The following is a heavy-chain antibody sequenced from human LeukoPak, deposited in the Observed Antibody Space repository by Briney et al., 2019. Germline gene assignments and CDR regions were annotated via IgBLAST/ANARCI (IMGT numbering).Heavy chain of an antibody. V-gene: IGHV3-23*01. CDR1: GFTFSTFA. Sequence: PGGSLRLSCAASGFTFSTFAMSWVRQAPGKGLEWVSAISGSGGGTYYADSVKGRLTISRDNSKNTLYLQMSSLRAEDAAVYYCAKAFSAYENRPPNWFDPWGQGTLVTVSS. J-gene: IGHJ5*02. D-gene: IGHD5-12*01. CDR2: ISGSGGGT. CDR3: AKAFSAYENRPPNWFDP.